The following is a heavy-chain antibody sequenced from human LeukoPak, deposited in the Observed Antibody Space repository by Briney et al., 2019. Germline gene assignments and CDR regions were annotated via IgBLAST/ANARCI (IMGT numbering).Heavy chain of an antibody. J-gene: IGHJ4*02. CDR1: GYTFTGYY. CDR2: INPNSGGT. CDR3: ARLYYYDSSGYYGFDY. V-gene: IGHV1-2*02. D-gene: IGHD3-22*01. Sequence: ASVKVSCKASGYTFTGYYMHWVRQAPGQGLEWMGWINPNSGGTNYAQKFQGRVTMTRDTSISTAYMELSGLRSDDTAVYYCARLYYYDSSGYYGFDYWGQGTLVTVSS.